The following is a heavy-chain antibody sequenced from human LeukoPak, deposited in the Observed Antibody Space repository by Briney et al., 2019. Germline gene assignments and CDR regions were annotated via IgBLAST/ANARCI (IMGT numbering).Heavy chain of an antibody. Sequence: GASVKVSCKASGYTFTGYYMHWMRQAPGQGLEWMGRINPNSGGTNYAQKFQGRVTMTRDTSISTAYVELGRLRSDDTAVYYCARDPYYYDSSGYYQGVDGYWGQGTLVTVSS. V-gene: IGHV1-2*06. CDR3: ARDPYYYDSSGYYQGVDGY. CDR1: GYTFTGYY. D-gene: IGHD3-22*01. CDR2: INPNSGGT. J-gene: IGHJ4*02.